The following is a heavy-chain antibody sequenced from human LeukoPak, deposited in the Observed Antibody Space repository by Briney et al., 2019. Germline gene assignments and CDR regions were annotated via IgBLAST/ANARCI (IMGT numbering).Heavy chain of an antibody. CDR1: GFTFSGYW. Sequence: GSLSLSCAASGFTFSGYWMSWVRQAPGKGLEWVANIKPDGSEKYYVDSVKGRFTISRDNAKNSLYLQMNGLRAEDTAVYYCARDRIQLWSHDYWGQGTLVTVSS. V-gene: IGHV3-7*04. CDR3: ARDRIQLWSHDY. CDR2: IKPDGSEK. J-gene: IGHJ4*02. D-gene: IGHD5-18*01.